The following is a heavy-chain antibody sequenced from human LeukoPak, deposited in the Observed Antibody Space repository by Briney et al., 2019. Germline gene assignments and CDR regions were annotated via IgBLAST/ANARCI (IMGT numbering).Heavy chain of an antibody. V-gene: IGHV4-30-4*01. CDR1: GGSISGGDYY. Sequence: SETLSLTCTVSGGSISGGDYYWTWIRQPPGKGLEWIGYIYYSGSTYYNPSLKSRVTLLVDTSKNQFSLKLSSVTAADTAVYYCARSQVFFDCWGQGTLVTVSS. J-gene: IGHJ4*02. D-gene: IGHD3-10*01. CDR2: IYYSGST. CDR3: ARSQVFFDC.